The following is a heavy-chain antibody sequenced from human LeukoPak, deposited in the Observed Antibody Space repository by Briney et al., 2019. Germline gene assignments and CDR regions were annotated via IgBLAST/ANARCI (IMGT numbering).Heavy chain of an antibody. Sequence: SETLSLTCTVSGGSISSSSYYWGWIRQPAGKGLEWIGRIYTSGSTNYNPSLKSRVTISVDTSKNQFSLKLSSVTAADTAVYYCARAETTHGAFDIWGQGTMVTVSS. CDR2: IYTSGST. D-gene: IGHD4-17*01. V-gene: IGHV4-61*02. J-gene: IGHJ3*02. CDR1: GGSISSSSYY. CDR3: ARAETTHGAFDI.